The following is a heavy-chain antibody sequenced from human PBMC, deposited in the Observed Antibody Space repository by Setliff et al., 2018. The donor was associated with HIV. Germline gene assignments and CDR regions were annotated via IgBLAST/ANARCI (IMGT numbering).Heavy chain of an antibody. J-gene: IGHJ6*02. V-gene: IGHV4-38-2*01. CDR3: ARFMRGIIIRDYYYGMDV. CDR1: GYSISNGYY. CDR2: IYHSGNA. D-gene: IGHD3-10*01. Sequence: SETLSLTCAVSGYSISNGYYWGWIRQPPGKGLEWIGNIYHSGNAYFHPSLKSRVTISVDTSKNQLSLNLTSATAADTAVYYCARFMRGIIIRDYYYGMDVWGQGTTVTVSS.